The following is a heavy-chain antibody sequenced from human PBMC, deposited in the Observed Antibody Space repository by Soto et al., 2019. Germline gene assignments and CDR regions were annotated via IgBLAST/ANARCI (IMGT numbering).Heavy chain of an antibody. D-gene: IGHD3-16*01. Sequence: SETLSLTCDVSGGSMNKTTWWSWVRQPPGKGLEWIGEIYDSGSANYNPSLKSRVTMSIDKSKKQFSLNLNSVTAADRAVYYCQLVWGGLDIMDVWGQGATVTVSS. V-gene: IGHV4-4*02. CDR1: GGSMNKTTW. J-gene: IGHJ6*02. CDR2: IYDSGSA. CDR3: QLVWGGLDIMDV.